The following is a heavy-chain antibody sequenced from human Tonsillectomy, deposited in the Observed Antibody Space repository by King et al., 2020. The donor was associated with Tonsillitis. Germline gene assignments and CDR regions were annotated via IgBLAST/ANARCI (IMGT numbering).Heavy chain of an antibody. CDR3: ARGDYYDSSGYYVGPSTASYFDY. J-gene: IGHJ4*02. CDR1: GFTVSSNY. CDR2: IYSGGNT. D-gene: IGHD3-22*01. V-gene: IGHV3-53*04. Sequence: VQLVESGGGLVQPGGSLRLSCAASGFTVSSNYMTWVRQAPGKGLEWVSIIYSGGNTYYADSVKGRFTISRHNSKNTLYLQMNSMRAEDTAVYFCARGDYYDSSGYYVGPSTASYFDYWGQGTLVTVSS.